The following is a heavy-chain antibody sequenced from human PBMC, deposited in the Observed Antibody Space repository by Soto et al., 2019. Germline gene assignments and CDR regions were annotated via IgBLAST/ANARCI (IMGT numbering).Heavy chain of an antibody. V-gene: IGHV1-69*01. D-gene: IGHD2-15*01. CDR1: GGTFSSYA. J-gene: IGHJ6*02. CDR3: ARVACSGGSCYSVDYYYGMDV. Sequence: QVPLVQSGAEVKKPGSSVKVSCKASGGTFSSYAISWVRQAPGQGLEWMGGIIPIFGTANYAQKFQGRVTITADESTSTAYMELSSLRSEDTAVYYCARVACSGGSCYSVDYYYGMDVWGQGTTVTVSS. CDR2: IIPIFGTA.